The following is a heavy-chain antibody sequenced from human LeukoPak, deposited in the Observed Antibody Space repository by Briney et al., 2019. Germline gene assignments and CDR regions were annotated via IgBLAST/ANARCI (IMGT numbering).Heavy chain of an antibody. CDR1: GGSISSYY. Sequence: PSETLSLTCTVSGGSISSYYWSWIRQPPGKGLEWIGYIYYSGSTNYNPSLKSRVTISVDTSKNQFSLKLSSATAADTAVYYCAGRYSGSYYDWNDYWGQGALVTVSS. CDR2: IYYSGST. J-gene: IGHJ4*02. CDR3: AGRYSGSYYDWNDY. D-gene: IGHD1-26*01. V-gene: IGHV4-59*01.